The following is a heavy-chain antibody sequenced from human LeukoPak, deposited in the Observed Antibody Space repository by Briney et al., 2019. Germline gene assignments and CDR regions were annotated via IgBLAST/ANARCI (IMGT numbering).Heavy chain of an antibody. CDR1: GGTFSSYA. V-gene: IGHV1-18*01. D-gene: IGHD3-3*01. J-gene: IGHJ5*02. CDR3: ARGYDFWSRKTTQNNWFDP. Sequence: ASVKVSCKASGGTFSSYAISWVRQAPGQGLEWTGWISAYNGNTNYAQKLQGRVTMTTDTSTSTAYMELRSLRSDDTAVYYCARGYDFWSRKTTQNNWFDPWGQGTLVTVSS. CDR2: ISAYNGNT.